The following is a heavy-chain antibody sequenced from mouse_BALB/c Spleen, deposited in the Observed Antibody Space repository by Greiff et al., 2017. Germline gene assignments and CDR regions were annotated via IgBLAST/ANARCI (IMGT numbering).Heavy chain of an antibody. V-gene: IGHV5-6-4*01. D-gene: IGHD2-10*02. Sequence: EVKLMESGGGLVKPGGSLKLSCAASGFTFSSYTMSWVRQTPEKRLEWVATISSGGSYTYYPDSVKGRFTISRDNAKNTLYLQMSSLKSEDTAMYYCTRERYGNYAMDYWGQGTSVTVSS. CDR1: GFTFSSYT. CDR3: TRERYGNYAMDY. J-gene: IGHJ4*01. CDR2: ISSGGSYT.